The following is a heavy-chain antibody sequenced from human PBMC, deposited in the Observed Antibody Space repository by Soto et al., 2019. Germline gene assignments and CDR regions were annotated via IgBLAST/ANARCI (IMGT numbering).Heavy chain of an antibody. V-gene: IGHV1-2*02. J-gene: IGHJ4*02. CDR3: ARINDLLTGYPCDH. D-gene: IGHD3-9*01. CDR1: GYTFTDYY. CDR2: LNPNSGAT. Sequence: GASVKVSCKASGYTFTDYYIHWVRQAPGQGLEWMGWLNPNSGATKYAEKLQGRVTMTRDRFINTTYMELSRLTSADTALYYCARINDLLTGYPCDHWGQGTLVTVSS.